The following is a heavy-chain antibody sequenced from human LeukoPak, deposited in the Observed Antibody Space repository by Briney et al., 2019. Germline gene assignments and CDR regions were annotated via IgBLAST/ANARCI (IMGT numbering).Heavy chain of an antibody. Sequence: SETLSLTCTVSGGSITSKNYYWGWIRQSPGKGLEWIGSIYYSGSTYYNPSLKSRVTISVDTSKNQFSLKLSSVTAADTAVYYCATLRMTTVTTNNIPWGQGTLVTVSS. CDR1: GGSITSKNYY. J-gene: IGHJ5*02. CDR3: ATLRMTTVTTNNIP. CDR2: IYYSGST. V-gene: IGHV4-39*01. D-gene: IGHD4-17*01.